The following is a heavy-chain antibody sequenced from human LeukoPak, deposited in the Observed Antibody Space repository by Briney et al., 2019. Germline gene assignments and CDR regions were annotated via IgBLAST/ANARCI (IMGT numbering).Heavy chain of an antibody. CDR2: IYHSGST. J-gene: IGHJ4*02. V-gene: IGHV4-59*01. CDR3: ARAIYYYDSSGYYPGSYHFDY. CDR1: GGFISSYY. Sequence: SETLSLTCTVSGGFISSYYWSWIRQPPGKGLEWIGYIYHSGSTYYNPSLKSRVTISVDTSKNQFSLKLSSVTAADTAVYYCARAIYYYDSSGYYPGSYHFDYWGQGTLVTVPS. D-gene: IGHD3-22*01.